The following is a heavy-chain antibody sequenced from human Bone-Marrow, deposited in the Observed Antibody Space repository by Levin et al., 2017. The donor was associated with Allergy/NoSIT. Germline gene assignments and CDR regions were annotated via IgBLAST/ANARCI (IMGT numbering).Heavy chain of an antibody. Sequence: GGSLRLSCAASGFTFSDYYLSWIRQAPGKGLEWVAYISLTGGEKYYADSVKGRFTVSRDNIWNVLYLQMNNLRDDDTAVYYCGRQRGRRQWLPPDFWGQGTLIIVSS. D-gene: IGHD3-22*01. J-gene: IGHJ4*02. CDR1: GFTFSDYY. CDR2: ISLTGGEK. V-gene: IGHV3-11*01. CDR3: GRQRGRRQWLPPDF.